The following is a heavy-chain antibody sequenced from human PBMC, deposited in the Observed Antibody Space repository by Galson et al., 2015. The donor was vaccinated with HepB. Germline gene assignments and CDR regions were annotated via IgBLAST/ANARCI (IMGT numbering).Heavy chain of an antibody. J-gene: IGHJ6*03. CDR3: ATEAARPSSGYYHYYMDV. CDR1: GFTFSTYW. D-gene: IGHD6-6*01. Sequence: SLRLSCAASGFTFSTYWMHWVRQAPGKGLVWVSRINTDGSYTTYGDSVQGRFTISRDNSKNTLYLQMSGLRAEDTAVYYCATEAARPSSGYYHYYMDVWGKGTTVTVSS. V-gene: IGHV3-74*01. CDR2: INTDGSYT.